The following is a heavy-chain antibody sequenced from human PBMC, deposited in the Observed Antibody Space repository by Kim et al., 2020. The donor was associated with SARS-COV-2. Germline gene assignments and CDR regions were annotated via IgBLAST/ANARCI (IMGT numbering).Heavy chain of an antibody. CDR2: IVVGSGNT. Sequence: SVKVSCKASGFTFTSSAMQWVRQARGQRLEWIGWIVVGSGNTNYAQKFQERVNITRDMSTSTAYMELSSLRSEDTAVYYCAAGPHSSRAGGYWGQGTLVTVSS. V-gene: IGHV1-58*02. D-gene: IGHD6-13*01. J-gene: IGHJ4*02. CDR1: GFTFTSSA. CDR3: AAGPHSSRAGGY.